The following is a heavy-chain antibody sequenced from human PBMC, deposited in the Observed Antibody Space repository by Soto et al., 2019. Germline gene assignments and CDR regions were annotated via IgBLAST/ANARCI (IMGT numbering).Heavy chain of an antibody. J-gene: IGHJ6*02. V-gene: IGHV1-3*01. CDR1: GYTFTSYA. Sequence: ASVKVSCKASGYTFTSYAMHWVRQAPGQRLEWMGWINAGNGNTKYSQKFQGRVTITRDTSASTAYMELSSLRSEDTAVYYCAKNVGLVGATSTIHYYYYGMDVWGQGTTVTVSS. CDR2: INAGNGNT. D-gene: IGHD1-26*01. CDR3: AKNVGLVGATSTIHYYYYGMDV.